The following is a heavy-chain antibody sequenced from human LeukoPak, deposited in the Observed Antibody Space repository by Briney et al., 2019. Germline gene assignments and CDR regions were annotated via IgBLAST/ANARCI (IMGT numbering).Heavy chain of an antibody. Sequence: GGSLRLSCAASGFAFSSYWMHWVRQAPGKGLVWVSRINSDGSSTSYADSVKGRFTISRDNAKNTLHLQMNSQRAEDTAVYYCARDSSPGWFDPWGQGTLVTVSS. CDR1: GFAFSSYW. CDR2: INSDGSST. V-gene: IGHV3-74*01. J-gene: IGHJ5*02. CDR3: ARDSSPGWFDP.